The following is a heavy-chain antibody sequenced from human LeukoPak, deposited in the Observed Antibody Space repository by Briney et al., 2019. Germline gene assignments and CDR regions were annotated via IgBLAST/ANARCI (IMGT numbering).Heavy chain of an antibody. D-gene: IGHD5-18*01. CDR2: IDPNTGGT. CDR3: ARGGYSSGGY. J-gene: IGHJ4*02. V-gene: IGHV1-2*02. CDR1: GYTFTDYF. Sequence: ASVKVSCKASGYTFTDYFMDWMRQAPGQGLEWLGWIDPNTGGTNFAQKFQGRVTMTRDTSISTAYMDLSGLTSDDTAVYYCARGGYSSGGYWGQGTLVTVSS.